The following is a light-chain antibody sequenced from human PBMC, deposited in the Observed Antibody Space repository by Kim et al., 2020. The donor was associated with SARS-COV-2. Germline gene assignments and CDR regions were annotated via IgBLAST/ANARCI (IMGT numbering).Light chain of an antibody. Sequence: ASTGDRVTITCRASQGISSYLAWYQQKPGKATKLLIYAASTLQSGVPSRFSGSGSGTDFTLTISCLQSEDFATYYCQQYYSYPFTFGPGTKVDIK. J-gene: IGKJ3*01. CDR2: AAS. CDR3: QQYYSYPFT. CDR1: QGISSY. V-gene: IGKV1-8*01.